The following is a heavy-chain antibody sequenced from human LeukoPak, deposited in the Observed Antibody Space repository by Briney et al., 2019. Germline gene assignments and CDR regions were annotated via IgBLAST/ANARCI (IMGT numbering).Heavy chain of an antibody. D-gene: IGHD3-3*01. V-gene: IGHV4-34*01. Sequence: PSETPSLTCAVHGGSLGGYFWSWIRQSPGKGLEWIGEINFSGSTNNNPSLKSRVAMSIDTSKNQFSLNLASVTAADTAVYYCARSPAAYYDFWSGYSPWGQGTLVTVSS. CDR3: ARSPAAYYDFWSGYSP. CDR1: GGSLGGYF. CDR2: INFSGST. J-gene: IGHJ5*02.